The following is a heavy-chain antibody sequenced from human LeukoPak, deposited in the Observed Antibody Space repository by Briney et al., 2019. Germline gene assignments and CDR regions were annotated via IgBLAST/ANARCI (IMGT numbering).Heavy chain of an antibody. Sequence: SETLSLTCTVSGGSISSGSYYWSWIRQPAGKGLEWIGRIYTSGSTNYNPSLKSRVTISVDTSKNQFSLKLSSVTAADTAVYYCATQVVPAAGGYFDYWGQGTLVTVSS. CDR1: GGSISSGSYY. V-gene: IGHV4-61*02. CDR3: ATQVVPAAGGYFDY. J-gene: IGHJ4*02. CDR2: IYTSGST. D-gene: IGHD2-2*01.